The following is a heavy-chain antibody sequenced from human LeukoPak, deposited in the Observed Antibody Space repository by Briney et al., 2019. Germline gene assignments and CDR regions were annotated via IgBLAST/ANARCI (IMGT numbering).Heavy chain of an antibody. J-gene: IGHJ4*02. Sequence: GGSLRLSCAASGFTVSTNNMTWVRQAPGKGLEWVSVIYKAGDPYNADSVKGRFSISRDNRKNMLYLQMNSLRAEDTAVYYCARGLIYYDSRGHYLAERPYFDYWGQGTLVTVSP. CDR2: IYKAGDP. D-gene: IGHD3-22*01. CDR1: GFTVSTNN. V-gene: IGHV3-53*01. CDR3: ARGLIYYDSRGHYLAERPYFDY.